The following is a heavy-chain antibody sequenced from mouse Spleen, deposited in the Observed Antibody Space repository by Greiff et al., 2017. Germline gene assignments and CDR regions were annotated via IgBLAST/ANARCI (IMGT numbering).Heavy chain of an antibody. J-gene: IGHJ3*01. CDR2: ISDGGSYT. CDR1: GFTFSDYY. V-gene: IGHV5-4*02. D-gene: IGHD1-2*01. Sequence: EVKLMESGGGLVKPGGSLKLSCAASGFTFSDYYMYWVRQTPEKRLEWVATISDGGSYTYYPDSVKGRFTISRDNAKNNLYLQMSSLKSEDTAMYYCARASGYGPWFAYWGQGTLVTVSA. CDR3: ARASGYGPWFAY.